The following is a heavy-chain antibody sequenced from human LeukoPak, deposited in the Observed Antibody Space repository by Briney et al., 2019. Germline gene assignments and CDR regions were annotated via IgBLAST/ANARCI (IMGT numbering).Heavy chain of an antibody. D-gene: IGHD6-19*01. V-gene: IGHV4-59*08. J-gene: IGHJ4*02. CDR3: ARQGYSSGFPPTSYFDD. Sequence: SETLSLTCTVSGGSISSYYWSWIRQPPGKGLEWIGYIYYSGSTNYNPSLKSRVTISVDTSKNQFSLKLSSVTAADTAVYYCARQGYSSGFPPTSYFDDWGQGTLVTVSS. CDR1: GGSISSYY. CDR2: IYYSGST.